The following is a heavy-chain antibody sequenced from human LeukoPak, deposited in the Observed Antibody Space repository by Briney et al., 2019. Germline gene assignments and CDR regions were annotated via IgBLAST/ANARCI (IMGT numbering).Heavy chain of an antibody. Sequence: PGGSLRLSCAASGFTFNTYWMSWVRQAPGKGLEWVANIKKDGCEKYYVDSVKGRFIISRDNAKNSLYLQMNSLRAEDTAVYYCARDGIAAAGKNYYYYYYMDVWGKGTTVTVSS. CDR3: ARDGIAAAGKNYYYYYYMDV. D-gene: IGHD6-13*01. CDR2: IKKDGCEK. V-gene: IGHV3-7*01. CDR1: GFTFNTYW. J-gene: IGHJ6*03.